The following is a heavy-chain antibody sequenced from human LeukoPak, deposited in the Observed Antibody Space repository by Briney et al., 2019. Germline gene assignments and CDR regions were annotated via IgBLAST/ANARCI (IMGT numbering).Heavy chain of an antibody. CDR3: AKGYRLERRLGFLDY. CDR1: GFTFDDYA. V-gene: IGHV3-9*01. CDR2: ISWNSGSI. J-gene: IGHJ4*02. D-gene: IGHD1-1*01. Sequence: GGSLRLSCAASGFTFDDYAMHWVRQAPGKGLEWVSGISWNSGSIGYADSVKGRFTISRDNAKNSLYLQMNSLRAEDTALYYCAKGYRLERRLGFLDYWGQGTLVTVSS.